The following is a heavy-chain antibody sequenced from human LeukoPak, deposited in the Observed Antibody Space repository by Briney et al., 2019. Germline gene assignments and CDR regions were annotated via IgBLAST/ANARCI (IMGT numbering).Heavy chain of an antibody. D-gene: IGHD2-2*01. CDR1: GLTGSHNY. CDR2: IHTSGDT. J-gene: IGHJ4*02. V-gene: IGHV3-53*01. CDR3: ARGVVPAAFDY. Sequence: GGSLRLSCAASGLTGSHNYVSWVRQAPGKGLEWVSAIHTSGDTCYADSVKGRFTISRDTSKNTLYLQVNSLRAEDTAVYYCARGVVPAAFDYWGQGTLVTVSS.